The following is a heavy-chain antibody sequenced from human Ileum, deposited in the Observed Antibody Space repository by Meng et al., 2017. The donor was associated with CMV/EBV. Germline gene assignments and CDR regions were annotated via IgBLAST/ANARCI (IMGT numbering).Heavy chain of an antibody. J-gene: IGHJ2*01. CDR1: GFTFSSYW. CDR2: IKEDGSEK. V-gene: IGHV3-7*01. CDR3: ARDKYYPRDL. D-gene: IGHD3-10*01. Sequence: GESLKISCAASGFTFSSYWMSWVRQAPGKGLEWVANIKEDGSEKYYVDSVKGRFTMSRDNAKNSLYLQMNSLRAEDTAVYYCARDKYYPRDLWGRGTLVTVSS.